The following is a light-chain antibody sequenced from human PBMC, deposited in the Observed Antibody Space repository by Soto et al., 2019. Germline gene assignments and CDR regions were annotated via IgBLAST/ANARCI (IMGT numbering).Light chain of an antibody. CDR3: SSYAGSSTYV. CDR2: EVS. J-gene: IGLJ1*01. Sequence: SALTQPPSASGSPGQSVTISCTGTSSDVGGYDYVSWYQQHPGKAPKLMIYEVSKRPSGVPDRFSGSKSGNTAPLTVSGLQAEDEADYYCSSYAGSSTYVFGTGTKVTVL. V-gene: IGLV2-8*01. CDR1: SSDVGGYDY.